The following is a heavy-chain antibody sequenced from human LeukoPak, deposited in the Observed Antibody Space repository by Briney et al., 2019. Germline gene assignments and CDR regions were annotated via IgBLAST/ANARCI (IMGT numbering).Heavy chain of an antibody. D-gene: IGHD4-11*01. V-gene: IGHV3-74*01. J-gene: IGHJ4*02. CDR3: AREEYSVRRGTRLDH. Sequence: GGSLRLSCAASGFTFNNYWMHWVRQAPGKGLVWVSRINSDGSSTGYADSVRGRFTISRDTAKNTLYLQMNSVRVEDTAMYYCAREEYSVRRGTRLDHWGQGTLVIVSS. CDR2: INSDGSST. CDR1: GFTFNNYW.